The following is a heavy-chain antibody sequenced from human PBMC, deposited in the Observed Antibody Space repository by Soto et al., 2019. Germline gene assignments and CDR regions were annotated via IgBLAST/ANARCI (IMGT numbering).Heavy chain of an antibody. J-gene: IGHJ5*01. D-gene: IGHD2-15*01. V-gene: IGHV4-30-4*01. CDR2: IYKSATT. Sequence: SETLSLTCSVSGDSISTVDYFWAWIRQPPGQALEYIGYIYKSATTYYNPSFESRVAISLDTSKSQFSLNVTSVTAADTAVYFCARGRYCLTGRCFPNWYDSWGQGTLVTVSS. CDR1: GDSISTVDYF. CDR3: ARGRYCLTGRCFPNWYDS.